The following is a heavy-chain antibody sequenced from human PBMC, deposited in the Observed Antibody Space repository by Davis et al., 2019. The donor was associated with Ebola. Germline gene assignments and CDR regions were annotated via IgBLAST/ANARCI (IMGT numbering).Heavy chain of an antibody. V-gene: IGHV3-23*01. D-gene: IGHD3-3*01. CDR3: AKAFEGYDFWSGYTPIDY. CDR2: IFGSGEST. Sequence: GESLKISCAASGFSFSTYAMSWVRQAPGTGLEWVSGIFGSGESTSYADSVKGRFTISRDNSKNTLYLQMNDLRGEDTAVYYCAKAFEGYDFWSGYTPIDYWGQGTLVTVSS. CDR1: GFSFSTYA. J-gene: IGHJ4*02.